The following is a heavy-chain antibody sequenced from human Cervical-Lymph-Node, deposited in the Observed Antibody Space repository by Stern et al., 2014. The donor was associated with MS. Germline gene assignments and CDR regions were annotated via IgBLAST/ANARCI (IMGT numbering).Heavy chain of an antibody. CDR2: IYWDDDK. Sequence: ESGPTLVKPTQTLSLTCTFSGFSLTLTGEAVAWIRQPPGKALEWLALIYWDDDKVYSPSLKNRIALTKDTSKHQVVFTLTNMDPMDTATYYCARRGSPNHGGYFFDSWGQGTLVTVSS. CDR3: ARRGSPNHGGYFFDS. J-gene: IGHJ4*02. V-gene: IGHV2-5*02. D-gene: IGHD2/OR15-2a*01. CDR1: GFSLTLTGEA.